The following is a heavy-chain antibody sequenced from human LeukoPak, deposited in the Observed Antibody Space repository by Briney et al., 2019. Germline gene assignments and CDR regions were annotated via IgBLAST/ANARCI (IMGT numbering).Heavy chain of an antibody. D-gene: IGHD2-21*01. CDR2: INSDGSSI. J-gene: IGHJ3*02. CDR3: ARDPVSGVWI. Sequence: GGSLRLSCAASGVTLSSYWMHWVRQAPGMGLVWVSRINSDGSSISYADSVKGRFTISRDNAKNTLYLQMNSLRVEDTAVYYCARDPVSGVWIWGQGTVITVSS. V-gene: IGHV3-74*01. CDR1: GVTLSSYW.